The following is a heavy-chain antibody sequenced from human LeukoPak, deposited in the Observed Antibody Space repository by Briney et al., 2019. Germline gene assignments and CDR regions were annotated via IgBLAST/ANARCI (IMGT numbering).Heavy chain of an antibody. CDR1: GYSFTGYY. D-gene: IGHD2-2*01. Sequence: ASVKVSCKASGYSFTGYYLHWVRQAPGQGLDWMGLINSNSGDTKYAQKFQGRVTMTRDTSISTAYMELSSLISDDMAVYYCARDQGDYYCTSTSCSGGAFDFWGQGTLVTVSS. CDR2: INSNSGDT. J-gene: IGHJ3*01. CDR3: ARDQGDYYCTSTSCSGGAFDF. V-gene: IGHV1-2*02.